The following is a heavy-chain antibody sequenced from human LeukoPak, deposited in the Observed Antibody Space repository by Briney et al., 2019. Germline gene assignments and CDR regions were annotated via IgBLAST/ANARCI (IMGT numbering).Heavy chain of an antibody. CDR1: GYSISSGYY. V-gene: IGHV4-38-2*02. CDR2: IYHSGST. CDR3: ARDYYMDV. Sequence: SETLSLTCTVSGYSISSGYYWGWIRQPPGKGLEWIGSIYHSGSTYYNPSLKSRVTTSVDTSKNQFSLKLSSVTAADTAVYYCARDYYMDVWGKGTTVTVSS. J-gene: IGHJ6*03.